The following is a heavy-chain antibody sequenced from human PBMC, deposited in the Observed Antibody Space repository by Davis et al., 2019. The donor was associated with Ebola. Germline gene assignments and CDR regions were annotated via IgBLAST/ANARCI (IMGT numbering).Heavy chain of an antibody. D-gene: IGHD3-10*01. Sequence: GESLKISCKGSGYSFTSHWISWVRQMPGKGLEWMGRIDPSDSYTKYSPSFQGHVTISVDKSISTAYLQWSRLKASDTAMYYCARQESLYGHIDYWGQGTLVTVSS. CDR2: IDPSDSYT. J-gene: IGHJ4*02. CDR1: GYSFTSHW. V-gene: IGHV5-10-1*01. CDR3: ARQESLYGHIDY.